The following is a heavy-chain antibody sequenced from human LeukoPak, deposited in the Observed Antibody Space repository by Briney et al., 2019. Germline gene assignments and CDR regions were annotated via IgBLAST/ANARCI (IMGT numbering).Heavy chain of an antibody. V-gene: IGHV3-21*01. CDR2: ISSSSSYI. CDR1: GFTFSSYS. CDR3: ARGVRYFDWLGY. Sequence: MTGGSLRLSCAASGFTFSSYSMNWVRQAPGKGLEWVSSISSSSSYIYYADSVKGRFTISRDNAKNSLYLQMNSLRAEDTAVYYCARGVRYFDWLGYWGQGTLVTVSS. D-gene: IGHD3-9*01. J-gene: IGHJ4*02.